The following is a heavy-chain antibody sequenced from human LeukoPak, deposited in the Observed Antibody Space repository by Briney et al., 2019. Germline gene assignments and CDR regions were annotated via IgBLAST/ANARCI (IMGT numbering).Heavy chain of an antibody. CDR1: GCTFTNYD. Sequence: ASVKVSCKASGCTFTNYDINWVRQATGQGLEWMGWMNPKSGDTGYAQNFQGRVTMTTDMSTSTDYMELSSLRSEDTAVYYCARDNSVGDYAWWFDPWGEGTLVTVSS. D-gene: IGHD1-26*01. J-gene: IGHJ5*02. V-gene: IGHV1-8*01. CDR2: MNPKSGDT. CDR3: ARDNSVGDYAWWFDP.